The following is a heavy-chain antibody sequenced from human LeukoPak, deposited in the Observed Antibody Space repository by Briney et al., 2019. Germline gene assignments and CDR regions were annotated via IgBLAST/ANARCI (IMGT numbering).Heavy chain of an antibody. Sequence: PGGSLRLSCAASGFTFSSYSMNWVRQAPGKGLEWVSYISSSSSTIYYADSVKGRFTISRDNSESTMYLQMNSLRVEDTAVYYCAKEGTRSHSQWAFDFWGQGTMVTVSS. V-gene: IGHV3-48*01. J-gene: IGHJ3*01. CDR1: GFTFSSYS. D-gene: IGHD6-19*01. CDR2: ISSSSSTI. CDR3: AKEGTRSHSQWAFDF.